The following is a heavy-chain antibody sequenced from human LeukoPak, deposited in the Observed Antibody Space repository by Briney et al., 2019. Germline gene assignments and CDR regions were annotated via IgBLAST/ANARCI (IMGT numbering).Heavy chain of an antibody. D-gene: IGHD3-10*01. CDR1: GYSISSGYY. CDR2: IYHSGSA. Sequence: SETLSLTCTVSGYSISSGYYWGWIRQPPGKGLEWIGSIYHSGSAYYNPSLKSRVTISVDTCKNQFSLKLSSVTAADTAVYYCARGLVGSGSYYNGGWFDPGGKETLVTVSS. V-gene: IGHV4-38-2*02. CDR3: ARGLVGSGSYYNGGWFDP. J-gene: IGHJ5*02.